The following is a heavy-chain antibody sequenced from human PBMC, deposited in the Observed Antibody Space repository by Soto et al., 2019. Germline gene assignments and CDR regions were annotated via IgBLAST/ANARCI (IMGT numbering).Heavy chain of an antibody. V-gene: IGHV3-48*02. D-gene: IGHD2-21*02. Sequence: PGGSLRLSCAASGFTFSIYSMNWVRQAPGKGLEWVSYISSSSSTIYYAESVKGRFTISRDNAKNSLYLQMNSLRDEDTAVYYCARGCGGDCFRSDYWGQGTLVTVSS. CDR3: ARGCGGDCFRSDY. CDR1: GFTFSIYS. CDR2: ISSSSSTI. J-gene: IGHJ4*02.